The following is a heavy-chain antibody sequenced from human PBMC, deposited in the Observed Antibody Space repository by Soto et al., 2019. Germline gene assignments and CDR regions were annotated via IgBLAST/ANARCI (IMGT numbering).Heavy chain of an antibody. V-gene: IGHV4-4*02. D-gene: IGHD3-10*01. CDR3: ARRYGSGTLYRFDY. J-gene: IGHJ4*02. CDR2: IYHSGST. CDR1: RGSVSSCNW. Sequence: TSESMSLSSAACRGSVSSCNWWSWVRQPPGKGLEWIGEIYHSGSTNYNPSLKSRVTISVDKSKNQFSLKLSSVTAADTAVYYCARRYGSGTLYRFDYWGQGTLVTVSS.